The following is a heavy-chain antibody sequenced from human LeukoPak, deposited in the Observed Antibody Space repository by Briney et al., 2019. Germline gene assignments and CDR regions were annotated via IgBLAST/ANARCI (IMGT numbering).Heavy chain of an antibody. CDR1: RFTFSNYG. J-gene: IGHJ4*02. Sequence: GGSLRLSCAASRFTFSNYGMHWVRQAPGKGLEWVAIISYDGSNRYYADSVKGRFTISRDNSKNTLYLQMNSLRVEDSAVYYCAKTGNYNWNGFDYWGQGTLVTVSS. D-gene: IGHD1-20*01. CDR2: ISYDGSNR. V-gene: IGHV3-30*18. CDR3: AKTGNYNWNGFDY.